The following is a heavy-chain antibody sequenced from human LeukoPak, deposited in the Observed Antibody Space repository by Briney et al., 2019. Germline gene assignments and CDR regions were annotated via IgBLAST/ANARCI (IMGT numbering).Heavy chain of an antibody. Sequence: PGGSLRLSCAASGFTFSSYSMNWVRQAPGKGLEWVSSISSSSSYIYYADSVKGRFTISRDNAKNSLYLQMNSLRAEDTAVYYCAKLPTLGYCSGGSCYTDYWGQGTLVTVSS. V-gene: IGHV3-21*01. CDR3: AKLPTLGYCSGGSCYTDY. D-gene: IGHD2-15*01. J-gene: IGHJ4*02. CDR2: ISSSSSYI. CDR1: GFTFSSYS.